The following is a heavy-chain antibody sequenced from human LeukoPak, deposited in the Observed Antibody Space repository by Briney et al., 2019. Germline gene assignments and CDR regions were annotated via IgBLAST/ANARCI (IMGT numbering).Heavy chain of an antibody. CDR2: ISGSGRST. CDR3: AKGDNNWNYRSGTYYYYMDV. CDR1: GFTFSSYA. Sequence: GGSLRLSCAASGFTFSSYAMSWIRQAPGKGLEWVSTISGSGRSTYYADSVKGRFTISRDNSKNTLHLQMNSLRAEDTAVYYCAKGDNNWNYRSGTYYYYMDVWGKGTTVTVSS. V-gene: IGHV3-23*01. J-gene: IGHJ6*03. D-gene: IGHD1-7*01.